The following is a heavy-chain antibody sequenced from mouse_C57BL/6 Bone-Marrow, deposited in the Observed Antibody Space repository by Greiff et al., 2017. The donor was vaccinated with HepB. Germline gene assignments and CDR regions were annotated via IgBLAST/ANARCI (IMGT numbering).Heavy chain of an antibody. V-gene: IGHV3-6*01. J-gene: IGHJ3*01. Sequence: VQLKESGPGLVKPSQSLSLTCSVTGYSITSGYYWNWIRQFPGNKLEWMGYISYDGSNNYNPSLKNRISITRDTSKNQFFLKLNSVTTEDTATYYCAIYPWFAYWGQGTLVTVSA. CDR2: ISYDGSN. CDR3: AIYPWFAY. D-gene: IGHD2-3*01. CDR1: GYSITSGYY.